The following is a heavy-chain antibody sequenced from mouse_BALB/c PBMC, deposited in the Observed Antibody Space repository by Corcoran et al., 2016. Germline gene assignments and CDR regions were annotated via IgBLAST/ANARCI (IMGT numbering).Heavy chain of an antibody. CDR1: GYTFTSYV. J-gene: IGHJ4*01. CDR3: AREGANYGNSPMDY. CDR2: INPYNDGT. Sequence: EFQLQQSGPELVKPGASVKMSCKASGYTFTSYVMHWVKQKPGQGLEWIGYINPYNDGTKYNEKFKGKATLTSDKSSSTAYMELSSLTSEDSAVYYCAREGANYGNSPMDYWGQGTSVTVSS. V-gene: IGHV1S136*01. D-gene: IGHD2-1*01.